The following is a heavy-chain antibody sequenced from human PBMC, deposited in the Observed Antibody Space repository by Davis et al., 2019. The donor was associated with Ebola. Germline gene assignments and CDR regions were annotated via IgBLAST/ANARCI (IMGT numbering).Heavy chain of an antibody. J-gene: IGHJ5*02. CDR2: INHSGST. D-gene: IGHD5-12*01. Sequence: PGGSLRLSCAVYGGSFSGYYWSWIRQPPGKGLEWIGEINHSGSTNYNPSLKSRVTISVDTSKNQFSLKLSSVTAADTAVYYCARVARRGHNWFDPWGQGTLVTVSS. CDR3: ARVARRGHNWFDP. CDR1: GGSFSGYY. V-gene: IGHV4-34*01.